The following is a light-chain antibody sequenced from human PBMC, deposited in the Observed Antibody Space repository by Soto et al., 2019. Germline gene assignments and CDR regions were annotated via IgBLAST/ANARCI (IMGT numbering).Light chain of an antibody. Sequence: QSVLTQPPSASGSPGQSVTISCTGTKSDIGVYDFVSWYQHHPGKAPRLIIYEVVQRPSGVPDRFSGSKSGNTASLTVSGLQAADEADYFCMSYAGSNTYVFGSGTKLTVL. CDR2: EVV. CDR3: MSYAGSNTYV. J-gene: IGLJ1*01. CDR1: KSDIGVYDF. V-gene: IGLV2-8*01.